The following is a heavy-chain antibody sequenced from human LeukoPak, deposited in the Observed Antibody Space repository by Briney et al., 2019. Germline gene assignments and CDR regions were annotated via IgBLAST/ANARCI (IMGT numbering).Heavy chain of an antibody. CDR2: IYYSGST. CDR1: GGSISSYY. CDR3: ARHSGYDKYYFDY. Sequence: SETLSLTCTVSGGSISSYYWSWIRRPPGKGLEWIGYIYYSGSTNYNPSLKSRVTISVDTSKNQFSLKLSSVTAADTAVYYCARHSGYDKYYFDYWGQGTLVTVSS. V-gene: IGHV4-59*08. J-gene: IGHJ4*02. D-gene: IGHD5-12*01.